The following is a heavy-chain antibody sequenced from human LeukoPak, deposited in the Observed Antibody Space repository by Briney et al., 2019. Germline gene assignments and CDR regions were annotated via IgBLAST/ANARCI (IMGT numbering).Heavy chain of an antibody. CDR3: ARTDKYSSSWEIDY. CDR2: INPNSGGT. D-gene: IGHD6-13*01. CDR1: GYTFTGYY. Sequence: GASVTVSCKASGYTFTGYYMHWVRQAPGQGLEWMGRINPNSGGTNYAQKFQGRVTMTRDTSISTAYMELSRPRSDDTAVYYCARTDKYSSSWEIDYWGQGTLVTVSS. J-gene: IGHJ4*02. V-gene: IGHV1-2*06.